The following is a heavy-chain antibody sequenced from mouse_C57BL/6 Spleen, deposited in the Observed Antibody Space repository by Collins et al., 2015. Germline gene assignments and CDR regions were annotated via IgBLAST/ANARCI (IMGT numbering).Heavy chain of an antibody. CDR1: GFTFSDYY. CDR3: ARPGSSYVWYFDV. J-gene: IGHJ1*03. V-gene: IGHV5-16*01. Sequence: EVKLVESEGGLVQPGSSMKLSCTASGFTFSDYYMAWVRQVPEKGLEWVANINYDGSSTYYLDSLKSRFIISRDNAKNILYLQMSSLKSEDTATYYCARPGSSYVWYFDVWGTGTTVTVSS. D-gene: IGHD1-1*01. CDR2: INYDGSST.